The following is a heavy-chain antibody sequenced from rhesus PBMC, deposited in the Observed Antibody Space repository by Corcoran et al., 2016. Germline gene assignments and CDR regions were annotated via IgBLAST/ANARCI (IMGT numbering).Heavy chain of an antibody. V-gene: IGHV4-106*01. D-gene: IGHD3-3*01. CDR1: GGSISDSYY. Sequence: QVQLQESGPGLVKPSETLSLTCAVSGGSISDSYYWSWIRQPPGKGREWMGYIYGCGGRASNDPPLKRRLPISTGASTDQFSLKLVSVTAADTAVYYCTSASPQQYLDWLLYLGEDYWGQGVLVTVSS. CDR3: TSASPQQYLDWLLYLGEDY. CDR2: IYGCGGRA. J-gene: IGHJ4*01.